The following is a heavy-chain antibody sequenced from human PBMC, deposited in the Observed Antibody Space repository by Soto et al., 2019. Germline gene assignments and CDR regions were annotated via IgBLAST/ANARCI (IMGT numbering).Heavy chain of an antibody. CDR1: GFAFSTYS. J-gene: IGHJ4*02. D-gene: IGHD7-27*01. CDR2: ISSSSSSI. Sequence: EVQLVDPGGGLVKPGGSLRLSCAGSGFAFSTYSMNWVRQAPGKGLEWVSSISSSSSSIYYADSVKGRFTISRDNAKNSLYLQMNSLRAEDTAVYYCARDSLTGYDYWGQGTLVTVSS. V-gene: IGHV3-21*01. CDR3: ARDSLTGYDY.